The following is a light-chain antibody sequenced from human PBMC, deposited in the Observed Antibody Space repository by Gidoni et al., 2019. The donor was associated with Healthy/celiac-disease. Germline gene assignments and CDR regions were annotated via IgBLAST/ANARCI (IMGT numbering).Light chain of an antibody. CDR2: AAS. J-gene: IGKJ1*01. V-gene: IGKV1-39*01. CDR3: QQSYSTPPT. Sequence: ITLTPHPSSLSASVGDRVTITCRASQSISSYLTWYQQKPGKAPKLLIYAASSLQSGVPSRFSGSGSGTDFTLTISSLQPEDFATYYCQQSYSTPPTFGRGTKVEIK. CDR1: QSISSY.